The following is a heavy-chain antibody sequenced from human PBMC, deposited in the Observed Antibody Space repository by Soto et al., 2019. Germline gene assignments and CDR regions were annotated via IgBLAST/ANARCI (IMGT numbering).Heavy chain of an antibody. J-gene: IGHJ4*02. D-gene: IGHD3-10*01. CDR2: ISDSGGSR. CDR3: AKKVNSGPGSQYFDY. Sequence: GGSLRLSCSASGFTFSHFGMAWVRKAPGKGLEWVSGISDSGGSRFYAESVKGRFTISRDNSKNTLHLQMDSLRAEYTALYYCAKKVNSGPGSQYFDYWGQGTLVTVSS. V-gene: IGHV3-23*01. CDR1: GFTFSHFG.